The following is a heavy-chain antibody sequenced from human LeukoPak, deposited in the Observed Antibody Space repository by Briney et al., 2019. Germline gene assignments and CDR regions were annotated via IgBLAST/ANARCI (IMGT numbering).Heavy chain of an antibody. V-gene: IGHV1-69*13. CDR3: ARGLDGKSYWYFDL. Sequence: SVKVSCKASGGTFNNHAVNWLRQAPGQGFQWMGGIIPIFGTTNSAQKFRGRVTFTADESTSTAYMELSSLTSDDTAVYYCARGLDGKSYWYFDLWGRGTLVTVSS. D-gene: IGHD5-24*01. J-gene: IGHJ2*01. CDR2: IIPIFGTT. CDR1: GGTFNNHA.